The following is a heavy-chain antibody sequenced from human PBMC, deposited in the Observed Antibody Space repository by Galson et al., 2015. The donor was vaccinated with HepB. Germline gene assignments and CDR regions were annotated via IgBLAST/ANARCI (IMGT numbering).Heavy chain of an antibody. CDR1: GYTFTSKG. V-gene: IGHV1-18*01. CDR3: AIHRGTYQPLQT. D-gene: IGHD2-2*01. Sequence: SVKVSCKASGYTFTSKGISWVRQAPGQGLEWMGWISAYNGNTNYAQKFQGRVTVTTDTSTSTAYMELRSLRSDDTAVYYCAIHRGTYQPLQTWGQGTLVTVSS. J-gene: IGHJ5*02. CDR2: ISAYNGNT.